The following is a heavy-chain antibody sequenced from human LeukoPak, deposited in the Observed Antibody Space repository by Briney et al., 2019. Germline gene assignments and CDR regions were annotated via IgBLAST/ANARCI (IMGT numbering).Heavy chain of an antibody. J-gene: IGHJ5*02. CDR3: ARDPRYCSSTSCYKANWFDP. V-gene: IGHV3-21*01. CDR2: ISSSSSYI. CDR1: GFTFSSYS. Sequence: GGSLRLSCAASGFTFSSYSMNWVRQAPGKGLEWVSSISSSSSYIYYADSVKGRFTISRDNAKNSLYLQMNSLRAEDTAVYYCARDPRYCSSTSCYKANWFDPWGQGTLVTVSS. D-gene: IGHD2-2*02.